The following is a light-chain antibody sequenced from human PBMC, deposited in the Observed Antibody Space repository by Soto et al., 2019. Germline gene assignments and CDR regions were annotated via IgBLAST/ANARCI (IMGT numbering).Light chain of an antibody. Sequence: DIPLTQSPSFLSASVGDRVTITCRASQGIYTYLAWYQQKPGKAPELLIYAASTLQSGVPSRFSGSGSGTEFTLTISSLQPEDFAIYYCQQLTSYPWTFGQGTKVEIK. CDR2: AAS. J-gene: IGKJ1*01. CDR3: QQLTSYPWT. V-gene: IGKV1-9*01. CDR1: QGIYTY.